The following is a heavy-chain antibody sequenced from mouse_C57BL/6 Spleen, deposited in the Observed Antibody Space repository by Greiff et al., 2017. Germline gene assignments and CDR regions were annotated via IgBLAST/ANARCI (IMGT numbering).Heavy chain of an antibody. Sequence: QVQLQQPGAELVKPGASVKLSCKASGYTFTSYWMHWVKQRPGQGLEWIGMIHPNSGSTNYNEKFKSKATLTVDKSSSTAYMQLSSLTSEDSAVXDGERQATVVATDFDYWGQGTTLTVSA. J-gene: IGHJ2*01. CDR1: GYTFTSYW. CDR2: IHPNSGST. V-gene: IGHV1-64*01. CDR3: ERQATVVATDFDY. D-gene: IGHD1-1*01.